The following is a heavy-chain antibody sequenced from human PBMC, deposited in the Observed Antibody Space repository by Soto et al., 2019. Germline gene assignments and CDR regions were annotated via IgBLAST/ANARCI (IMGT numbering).Heavy chain of an antibody. Sequence: PSETLSLTCAVYGGSFSGYYWNWIRQQPGKGLEWIGEINHSGSTNYNPSLKSRVTISVDTSKNQFSLKLTSVTAADTAVYYCARGDPNWFDPWGQGTLVTVSS. V-gene: IGHV4-34*01. D-gene: IGHD2-8*01. J-gene: IGHJ5*02. CDR3: ARGDPNWFDP. CDR2: INHSGST. CDR1: GGSFSGYY.